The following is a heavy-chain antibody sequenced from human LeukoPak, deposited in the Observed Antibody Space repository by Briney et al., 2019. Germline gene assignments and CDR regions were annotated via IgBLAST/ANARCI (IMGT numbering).Heavy chain of an antibody. D-gene: IGHD6-25*01. V-gene: IGHV3-74*01. CDR1: GFTFSSHW. CDR3: ALIAADDAFDI. Sequence: GSLRLSCAASGFTFSSHWMHWVRQAPGKGLVWVSRINSDGSSTSYADSVKGRFTISRDDAKNTLYLQMNSLRAEDTAVYYCALIAADDAFDIWGQGTMVTVSS. J-gene: IGHJ3*02. CDR2: INSDGSST.